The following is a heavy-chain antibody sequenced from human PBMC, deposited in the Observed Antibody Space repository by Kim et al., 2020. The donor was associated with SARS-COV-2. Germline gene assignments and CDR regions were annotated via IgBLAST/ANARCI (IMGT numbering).Heavy chain of an antibody. CDR2: IYYSGST. D-gene: IGHD3-3*01. Sequence: SETLSLTCTVSGGSISSGGYYWSWIRQHPGKGLEWIGYIYYSGSTYSNPSLKSRVTISVDTSKNQFSLKLSSVTAADTAVYYCARAITIFGVVISYFDYWGQGTLVTVSS. CDR1: GGSISSGGYY. CDR3: ARAITIFGVVISYFDY. V-gene: IGHV4-31*03. J-gene: IGHJ4*02.